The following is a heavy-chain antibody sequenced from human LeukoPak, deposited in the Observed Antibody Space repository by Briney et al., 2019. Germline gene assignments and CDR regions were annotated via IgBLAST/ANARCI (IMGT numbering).Heavy chain of an antibody. CDR3: AKADGVIVVVPAATN. CDR1: GFTFSSYS. J-gene: IGHJ4*02. D-gene: IGHD2-2*01. Sequence: GGSLRLSCAASGFTFSSYSMSWVRQAPGKGLEWVSAISGSGGSTYYADSVKGRFTISRDNSKNTLYLQMNSLRAEDTAVYYCAKADGVIVVVPAATNWGQGTLVTVSS. CDR2: ISGSGGST. V-gene: IGHV3-23*01.